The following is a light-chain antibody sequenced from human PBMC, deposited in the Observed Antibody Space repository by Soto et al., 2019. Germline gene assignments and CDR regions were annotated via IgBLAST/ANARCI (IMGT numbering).Light chain of an antibody. V-gene: IGKV1-5*01. CDR1: QSISSW. Sequence: DIQMTQSPSTLSASVGDRVTITCRASQSISSWLAWYQQKPGKAPKLLIYAASSLQSGVPSRFSGSGSGTDFTLTISSLQPDDFATYYCQLSDSSFTFGQGTRLEIK. J-gene: IGKJ5*01. CDR2: AAS. CDR3: QLSDSSFT.